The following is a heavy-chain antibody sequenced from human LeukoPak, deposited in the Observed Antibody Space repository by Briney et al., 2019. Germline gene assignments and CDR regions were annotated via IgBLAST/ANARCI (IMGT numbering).Heavy chain of an antibody. CDR3: ARVKHTYYYDSSGYLD. Sequence: SVKVSCKAAGGTFSSYAISRVRQAPGQGLEWMGGIIPTFGTANYAQKFQGRVAITTDESTSTAYMELSSLRSEDTAVYYCARVKHTYYYDSSGYLDWGQGTLVTVSS. CDR1: GGTFSSYA. J-gene: IGHJ4*02. V-gene: IGHV1-69*05. D-gene: IGHD3-22*01. CDR2: IIPTFGTA.